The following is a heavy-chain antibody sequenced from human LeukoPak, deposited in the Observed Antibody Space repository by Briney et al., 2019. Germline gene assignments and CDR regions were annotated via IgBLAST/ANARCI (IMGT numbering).Heavy chain of an antibody. D-gene: IGHD3-3*01. CDR1: GFTFSSYS. J-gene: IGHJ5*02. CDR3: AGAPQYYDFWSDYYGFDP. V-gene: IGHV3-48*04. CDR2: ISSSGSTI. Sequence: GGSLRLSCAASGFTFSSYSMNWVRQAPGKGLEWVSYISSSGSTIYYADSVKGRFTISRDNAKNSLYLQMNSLRAEDTAVYYCAGAPQYYDFWSDYYGFDPWGQGTLVTVSS.